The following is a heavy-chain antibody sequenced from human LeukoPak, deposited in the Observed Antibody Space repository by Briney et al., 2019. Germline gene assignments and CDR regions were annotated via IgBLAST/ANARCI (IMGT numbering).Heavy chain of an antibody. CDR3: ARKGSTMVRGVIISLFDY. V-gene: IGHV7-4-1*02. Sequence: ASVKVSCKASGYTFTDYYMHWLRQAPGQGLEWMGWINTNTGNPTYAQGFTGRFVFSLDTSVSTAYLQISSLKAEDTAVYYCARKGSTMVRGVIISLFDYWGQGTLVTVSS. D-gene: IGHD3-10*01. CDR2: INTNTGNP. J-gene: IGHJ4*02. CDR1: GYTFTDYY.